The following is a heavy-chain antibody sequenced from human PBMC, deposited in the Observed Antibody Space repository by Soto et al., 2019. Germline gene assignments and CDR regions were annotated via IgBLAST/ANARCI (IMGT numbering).Heavy chain of an antibody. CDR1: GYTFTSYA. CDR2: INAGNGNT. J-gene: IGHJ5*02. Sequence: ASVKVSCKASGYTFTSYAMHWVRQAPGQRLEWMGWINAGNGNTKYSQKFQGRATITRDTSASTAYMELSSLRSEDTAVYYCASYLAPGPTRNWFDPWGQLHLVTVSS. V-gene: IGHV1-3*01. CDR3: ASYLAPGPTRNWFDP. D-gene: IGHD3-3*02.